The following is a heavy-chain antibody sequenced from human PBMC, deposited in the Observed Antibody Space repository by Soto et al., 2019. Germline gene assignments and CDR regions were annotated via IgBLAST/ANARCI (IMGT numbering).Heavy chain of an antibody. CDR3: AKEVAARRYYYYYMDV. Sequence: GSLRLSCAASGFTFSSYAMSWVRQAPGKGLEWVSAISGSGGSTYYADSVKGRFTISRDNSKNTLYLQMNSLRAEDTAVYYCAKEVAARRYYYYYMDVWGKGTTVTVSS. D-gene: IGHD6-6*01. CDR2: ISGSGGST. J-gene: IGHJ6*03. CDR1: GFTFSSYA. V-gene: IGHV3-23*01.